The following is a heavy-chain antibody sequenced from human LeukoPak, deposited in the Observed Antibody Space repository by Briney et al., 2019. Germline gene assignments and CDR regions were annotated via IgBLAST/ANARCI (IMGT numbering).Heavy chain of an antibody. D-gene: IGHD3-16*01. CDR3: ARSQGGSYYFDY. V-gene: IGHV4-30-4*01. J-gene: IGHJ4*02. CDR1: GGSISSGDYY. Sequence: SETLSLTCTVSGGSISSGDYYWSWIRQPPGKGLEWIGYIYYSGSTYYNPSLKSRVTISVDTSKNQFSLKLSSVTAADTAVYYCARSQGGSYYFDYWGQGTLVTVSS. CDR2: IYYSGST.